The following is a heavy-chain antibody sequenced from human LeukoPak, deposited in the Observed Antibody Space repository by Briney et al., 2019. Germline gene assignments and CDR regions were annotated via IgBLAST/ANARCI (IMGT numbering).Heavy chain of an antibody. CDR3: ARDMLDIVVVPAAIEWDYYYYGMDV. CDR2: MNPNSGNT. D-gene: IGHD2-2*03. V-gene: IGHV1-8*01. J-gene: IGHJ6*02. Sequence: ASVKVSCKASGYTFTSYDINWVRQATGQGLEWMGWMNPNSGNTGYAQKFQGRVTMTRDTSISTAYMELSRLRSDDTAVYYCARDMLDIVVVPAAIEWDYYYYGMDVWGQGTTVTVSS. CDR1: GYTFTSYD.